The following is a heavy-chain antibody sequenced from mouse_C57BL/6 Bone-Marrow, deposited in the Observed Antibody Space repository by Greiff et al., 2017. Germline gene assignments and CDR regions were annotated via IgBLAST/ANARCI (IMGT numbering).Heavy chain of an antibody. D-gene: IGHD2-3*01. CDR3: SSCDGYDFDF. V-gene: IGHV14-4*01. CDR2: IDSEIGDT. Sequence: EVQLQQSGAELVRPGASVKLSCTASGFNIKDAYIHWVKQRPEQGLAWFGWIDSEIGDTEYASKFQGKATITSDTSYNTAYLQLSSLTSEDTAVNYCSSCDGYDFDFWGRGTPLTVAA. J-gene: IGHJ2*01. CDR1: GFNIKDAY.